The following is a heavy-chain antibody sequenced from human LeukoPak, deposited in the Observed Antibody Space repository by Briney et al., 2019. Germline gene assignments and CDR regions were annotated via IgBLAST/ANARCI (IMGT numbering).Heavy chain of an antibody. V-gene: IGHV3-23*01. J-gene: IGHJ4*02. CDR1: GFTFNSYA. Sequence: PGGSLRLSCAASGFTFNSYAMSWVRQAPGKGLEWVSSISDSGGSTYYADSVKGRFTVSRDNSKNTLYLQMNSLRAEDTAVYYCASSADPYQLDYWGQGTLVTVSS. CDR3: ASSADPYQLDY. D-gene: IGHD2-2*01. CDR2: ISDSGGST.